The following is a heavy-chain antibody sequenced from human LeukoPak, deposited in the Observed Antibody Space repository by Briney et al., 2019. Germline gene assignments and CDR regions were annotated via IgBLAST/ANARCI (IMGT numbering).Heavy chain of an antibody. CDR2: INTDGSTT. J-gene: IGHJ4*02. Sequence: GGSLRLSCAASGVTFSSYWMHWVRQAPGKGLGWVSRINTDGSTTSYADSVKGRFTKSRDNAKNSLDLQINSLRAEDTALYHCARAVGLLYLDYWAQGTRVTVSS. D-gene: IGHD4-23*01. CDR1: GVTFSSYW. V-gene: IGHV3-74*01. CDR3: ARAVGLLYLDY.